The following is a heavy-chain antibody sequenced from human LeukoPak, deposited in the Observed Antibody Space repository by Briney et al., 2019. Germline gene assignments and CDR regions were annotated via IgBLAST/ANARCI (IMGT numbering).Heavy chain of an antibody. CDR2: FDPEDGET. J-gene: IGHJ6*02. Sequence: GASVKASCKVSGYTLTELSMHWVRQTPGKGLEWVGGFDPEDGETLYAQKFQDRVTMTEDTSTDTAYMELSSLRSEDTAVYYCATDQRGAGLGFRYGSGSYNGMDVWGQGTTVTVSS. D-gene: IGHD3-10*01. V-gene: IGHV1-24*01. CDR3: ATDQRGAGLGFRYGSGSYNGMDV. CDR1: GYTLTELS.